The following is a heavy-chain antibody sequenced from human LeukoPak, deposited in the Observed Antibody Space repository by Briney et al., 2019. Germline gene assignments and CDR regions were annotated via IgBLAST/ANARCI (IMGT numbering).Heavy chain of an antibody. CDR1: GFTFSSYA. CDR2: ISYDGSNK. V-gene: IGHV3-30-3*01. D-gene: IGHD2-2*01. Sequence: PGRSLRLSCAASGFTFSSYAMHWVRQAPGKGLEWVAVISYDGSNKYYADSVKGRFTISRDNSKNTLYLQMNSLRAEDTAVYYCAKEALNCSSTSCYVRGRSGMDVWGQGTTVTVSS. J-gene: IGHJ6*02. CDR3: AKEALNCSSTSCYVRGRSGMDV.